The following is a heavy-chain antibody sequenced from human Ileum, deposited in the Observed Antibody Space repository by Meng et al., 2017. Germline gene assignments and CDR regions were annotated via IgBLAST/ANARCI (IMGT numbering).Heavy chain of an antibody. J-gene: IGHJ4*02. V-gene: IGHV4-34*01. CDR1: GGSFCSCY. D-gene: IGHD3-22*01. Sequence: QGQEQPVAGGPVKPSGTPSLACADYGGSFCSCYWIWIRQPPGKRLEWIGEINHSGSTNYNPSLKCRGTVSVDTSKNQFSLKLSSVTAADTAVYYCARGGHDSSGYYSFDYWGQGTLVTVSS. CDR3: ARGGHDSSGYYSFDY. CDR2: INHSGST.